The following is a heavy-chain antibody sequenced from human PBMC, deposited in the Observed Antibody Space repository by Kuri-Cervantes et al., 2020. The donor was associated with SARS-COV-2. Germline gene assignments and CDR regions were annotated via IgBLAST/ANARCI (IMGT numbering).Heavy chain of an antibody. CDR3: ARDLSRYGDPGFDF. J-gene: IGHJ4*02. CDR2: IGNTDSTT. V-gene: IGHV3-48*03. D-gene: IGHD4-17*01. Sequence: GESLKISCAASGFTFNSYEMNWVRQAPGKGLEWLSYIGNTDSTTYYADSVKGRFTISRDNAKNLLYLQMNSLRAEDTALYYCARDLSRYGDPGFDFWGQGTLVTVSS. CDR1: GFTFNSYE.